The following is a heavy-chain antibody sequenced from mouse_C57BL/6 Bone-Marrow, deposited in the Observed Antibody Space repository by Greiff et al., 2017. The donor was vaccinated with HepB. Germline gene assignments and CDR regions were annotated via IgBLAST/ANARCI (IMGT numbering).Heavy chain of an antibody. CDR2: IHPSDSDT. D-gene: IGHD1-1*01. CDR3: AIRVYYYGSSPYYYAMDY. CDR1: GYTFTSYW. V-gene: IGHV1-74*01. Sequence: QVQLQQPGAELVKPGASVKVSCKASGYTFTSYWMHWVKQRPGQGLEWIGRIHPSDSDTNYNQKFKGKATLTVDKSSSTAYMQLSSLTSEDSAVYYCAIRVYYYGSSPYYYAMDYWGQGTSVTVSS. J-gene: IGHJ4*01.